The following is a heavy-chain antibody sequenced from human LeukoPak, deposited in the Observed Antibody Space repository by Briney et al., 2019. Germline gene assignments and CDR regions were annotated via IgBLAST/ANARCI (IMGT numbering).Heavy chain of an antibody. D-gene: IGHD2-2*01. CDR3: ARDHRYCSSTSCFRRGYNWFDP. Sequence: SQTLSLTCTVSGGSISSGSYYWGWLRQPAGTGLEWIGRIYTSGSTNYNPSLKSRVTISVDTSKNQFSLKLSSVTAADTAVYYCARDHRYCSSTSCFRRGYNWFDPWGQGTLVTVSS. CDR2: IYTSGST. CDR1: GGSISSGSYY. V-gene: IGHV4-61*02. J-gene: IGHJ5*02.